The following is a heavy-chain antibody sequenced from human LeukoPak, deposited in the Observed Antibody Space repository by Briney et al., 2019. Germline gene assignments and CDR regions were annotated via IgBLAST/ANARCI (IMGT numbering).Heavy chain of an antibody. CDR3: XXXXXXYGSGSYYYYYYYMDV. V-gene: IGHV4-34*01. D-gene: IGHD3-10*01. CDR1: GGSFSGYY. CDR2: INHSGST. J-gene: IGHJ6*03. Sequence: SETLSLTCAVYGGSFSGYYWSWIRQPAGKGLEWIGEINHSGSTNYNPSLKSRVTISVDTSKNQFSLKLSSVTAADTAVYYCXXXXXXYGSGSYYYYYYYMDVWGKGTTVTISS.